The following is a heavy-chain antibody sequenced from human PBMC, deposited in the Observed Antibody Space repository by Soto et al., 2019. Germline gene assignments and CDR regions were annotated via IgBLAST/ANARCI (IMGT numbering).Heavy chain of an antibody. V-gene: IGHV3-23*01. J-gene: IGHJ6*03. D-gene: IGHD2-2*01. Sequence: GGSLRLSCAASGFTFSSYAMSWVRQAPGKGLEWVSAISGSGGSTYYADSVKGRFTISRDNSKNTLYLQMNSLRAEDTAVYYCAKDSSTSYYYYYYYMDVGGKGTTVTVSS. CDR2: ISGSGGST. CDR1: GFTFSSYA. CDR3: AKDSSTSYYYYYYYMDV.